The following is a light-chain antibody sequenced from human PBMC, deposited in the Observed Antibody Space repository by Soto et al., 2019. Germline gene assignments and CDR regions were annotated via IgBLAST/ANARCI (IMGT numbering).Light chain of an antibody. V-gene: IGLV1-40*01. Sequence: QAVVTQPPSVSGAPGQRVTISCTGSSSNIGAGYDVHWYQQLPGTAPKLLIYGNSNRPSGVPDRFSGSKSGTSASLAITGLQAEDEADYYCQSYDSSLSGGVFVGGTKLTVL. CDR1: SSNIGAGYD. CDR2: GNS. J-gene: IGLJ3*02. CDR3: QSYDSSLSGGV.